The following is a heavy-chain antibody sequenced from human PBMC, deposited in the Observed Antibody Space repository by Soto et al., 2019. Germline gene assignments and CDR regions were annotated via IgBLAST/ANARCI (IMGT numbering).Heavy chain of an antibody. CDR3: ARDRDDYGSGNYYNRIDF. V-gene: IGHV1-69*01. CDR2: IIPLFVTP. J-gene: IGHJ4*02. Sequence: QVQLVQSGAEVKKPGSSVKVSCKASGGIFSTYALSWLRQAPGQGLEWMGGIIPLFVTPNYAQRFQGRVTLTADESTRTAYMELSRLRSEDTAVYYCARDRDDYGSGNYYNRIDFWGQGTLVTVSS. CDR1: GGIFSTYA. D-gene: IGHD3-10*01.